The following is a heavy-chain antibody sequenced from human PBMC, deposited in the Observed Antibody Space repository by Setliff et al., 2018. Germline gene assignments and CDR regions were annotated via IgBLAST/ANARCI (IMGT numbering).Heavy chain of an antibody. CDR3: GSWSVVAAGTD. Sequence: GGSLRLSCAASGFTFSNAWMNWVRQAPGKGLEWVGRIKGKTDGLTTDYAAPVRGRFIISRDNAKNTLYLQMNSLRDEDTAMYYCGSWSVVAAGTDWGQGTLVTVSS. D-gene: IGHD2-15*01. V-gene: IGHV3-15*05. CDR2: IKGKTDGLTT. CDR1: GFTFSNAW. J-gene: IGHJ4*02.